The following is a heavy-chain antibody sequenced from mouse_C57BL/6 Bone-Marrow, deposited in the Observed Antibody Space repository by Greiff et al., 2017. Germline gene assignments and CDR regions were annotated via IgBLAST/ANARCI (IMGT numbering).Heavy chain of an antibody. D-gene: IGHD2-2*01. CDR3: ARERLRRGWFAY. J-gene: IGHJ3*01. CDR2: IDPANGNT. CDR1: GFNINNTY. Sequence: EVLLVESVAELVRPGASVKLSCTASGFNINNTYMHWVKQRPEQGLEWIGRIDPANGNTKYPPKFQGKATITADTSSNTAYLQLSSLTAEDTAIYYCARERLRRGWFAYWGQGNLVTVSA. V-gene: IGHV14-3*01.